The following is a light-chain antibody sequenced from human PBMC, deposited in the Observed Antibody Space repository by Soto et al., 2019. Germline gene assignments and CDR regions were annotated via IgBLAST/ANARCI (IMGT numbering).Light chain of an antibody. CDR1: QSISSW. Sequence: DIQMTQSPSTLSASVGDRVTITCRASQSISSWVAWYQQKPGKAPKLLIYDSSSLESGVPSRFSGRGSGTEFTLTISSLQPDDFATYYCQQYNSYWTFGQGTKVEIK. J-gene: IGKJ1*01. CDR3: QQYNSYWT. CDR2: DSS. V-gene: IGKV1-5*01.